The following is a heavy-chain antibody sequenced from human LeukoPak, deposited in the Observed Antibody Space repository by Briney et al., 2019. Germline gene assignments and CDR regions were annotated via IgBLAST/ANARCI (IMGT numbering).Heavy chain of an antibody. D-gene: IGHD2-15*01. CDR1: GDSINCYY. Sequence: SGTLSLTCTVSGDSINCYYWSWIRQSPGKGLEWIGYVYYNGSAKYNPSLKSRVTISVDMSKNQFSLKVSSVTAADTAIYYCARKGGHFDYWGQGTLVTVSS. V-gene: IGHV4-59*01. CDR3: ARKGGHFDY. CDR2: VYYNGSA. J-gene: IGHJ4*02.